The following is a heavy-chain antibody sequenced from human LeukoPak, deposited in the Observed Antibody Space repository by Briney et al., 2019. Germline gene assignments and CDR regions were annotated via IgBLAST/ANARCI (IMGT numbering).Heavy chain of an antibody. D-gene: IGHD3-10*01. V-gene: IGHV1-24*01. CDR3: ATDQGGSGSLAEYFQH. Sequence: ASVKVSCKVSGYTLTELSMHWVRQAPGKGLEWMGGFDPEDGETIYAQKFQGRVTMTEDTSTDTACMELSSLRSEDTAVYYCATDQGGSGSLAEYFQHWGQGTLVTVSS. J-gene: IGHJ1*01. CDR1: GYTLTELS. CDR2: FDPEDGET.